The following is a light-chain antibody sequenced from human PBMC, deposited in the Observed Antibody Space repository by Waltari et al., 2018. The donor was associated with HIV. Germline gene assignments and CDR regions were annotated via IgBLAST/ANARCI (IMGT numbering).Light chain of an antibody. CDR2: DNN. V-gene: IGLV1-51*01. Sequence: QSVLTQPPAVSAATRPLLTISCSRNPSNIGNNPESCYQQLPPTAPKLLIYDNNKRPPGIPDRFSGSKSGTSATLGITGLQPADEADYYCGTWDSSLSVVVFGGGTKLTVL. J-gene: IGLJ2*01. CDR3: GTWDSSLSVVV. CDR1: PSNIGNNP.